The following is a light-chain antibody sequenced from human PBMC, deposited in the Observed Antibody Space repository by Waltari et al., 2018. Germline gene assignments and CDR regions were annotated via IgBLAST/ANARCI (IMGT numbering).Light chain of an antibody. CDR2: DVT. CDR1: SSDLGAYKY. CDR3: SADTSTAALV. Sequence: QSALTQPASVSGSPGQSITISCTGTSSDLGAYKYVSWYQQHPGKAPKLMIYDVTNRASGVSNRVAGSKAGDTASLTISGLQGEDEADYYCSADTSTAALVFGTATKVTVL. J-gene: IGLJ1*01. V-gene: IGLV2-14*03.